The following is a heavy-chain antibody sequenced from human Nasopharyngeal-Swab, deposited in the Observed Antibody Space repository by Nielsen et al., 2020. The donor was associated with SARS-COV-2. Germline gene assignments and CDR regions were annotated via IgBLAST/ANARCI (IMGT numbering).Heavy chain of an antibody. Sequence: SVNVSCKASGGTFSSYAISWVRQAPGQGLEWMGGIIPIFGTANYAQKFQGRVTITADESTSTAYMELSSLRSEDTAVYYCANGVNTAMGDWYFDLWGRGTLVTVSS. CDR3: ANGVNTAMGDWYFDL. D-gene: IGHD5-18*01. CDR1: GGTFSSYA. J-gene: IGHJ2*01. CDR2: IIPIFGTA. V-gene: IGHV1-69*13.